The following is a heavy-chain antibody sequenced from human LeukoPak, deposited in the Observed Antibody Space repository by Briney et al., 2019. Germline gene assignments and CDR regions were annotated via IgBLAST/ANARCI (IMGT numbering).Heavy chain of an antibody. CDR2: ISSSSSYI. J-gene: IGHJ4*02. CDR1: GFTFSSYS. D-gene: IGHD3-10*01. Sequence: GGSLRLSCAASGFTFSSYSMNWVRQAPGKGLEWVSSISSSSSYIYYADSVKGRFTISRDNAKNSLYLQMNSLRAEDTAVYYCARDFGGYYGSGSYYKSFDYWGQGTLVTVSS. V-gene: IGHV3-21*01. CDR3: ARDFGGYYGSGSYYKSFDY.